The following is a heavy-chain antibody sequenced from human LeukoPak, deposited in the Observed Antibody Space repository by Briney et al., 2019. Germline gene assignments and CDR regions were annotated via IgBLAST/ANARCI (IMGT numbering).Heavy chain of an antibody. Sequence: GGSLRLSCAASGFTFSSHWMSWVRQAPGEGLEWVANIRQDRSDKYYVESVRGRFTISRDNAKNSLYLQMNSLRADDTAVYYCARSAGGFDYWGQGTLVTVSS. J-gene: IGHJ4*02. CDR1: GFTFSSHW. V-gene: IGHV3-7*05. D-gene: IGHD3-10*01. CDR2: IRQDRSDK. CDR3: ARSAGGFDY.